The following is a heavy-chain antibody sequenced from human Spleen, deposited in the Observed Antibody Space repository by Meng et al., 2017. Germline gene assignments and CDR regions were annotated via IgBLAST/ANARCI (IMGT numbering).Heavy chain of an antibody. CDR2: ISGSGGST. CDR3: AKPTGGSFSFDY. Sequence: EVQLLESGGGLVQPGGSLRLSCAASGFAFSNSAMSWVRQAPGKGLEWVSTISGSGGSTYYADSVKGRFTISRDNSKNTLYLLMNSLRAEDTAVYYCAKPTGGSFSFDYWGQGTLVTVSS. D-gene: IGHD1-26*01. J-gene: IGHJ4*02. V-gene: IGHV3-23*01. CDR1: GFAFSNSA.